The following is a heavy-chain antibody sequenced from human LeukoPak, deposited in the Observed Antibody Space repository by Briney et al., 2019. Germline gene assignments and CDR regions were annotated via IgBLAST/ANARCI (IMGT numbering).Heavy chain of an antibody. D-gene: IGHD5-12*01. J-gene: IGHJ6*02. CDR3: ARGGSGYDSFYYCGMDV. CDR2: IYYSGST. V-gene: IGHV4-59*01. Sequence: SETLSLTCTVSGGSINSYYWSWIRQPPGKGLEWIGYIYYSGSTKYNPSLKSRVTISVDTSKNQFSLKLRSVTAADTAVYYCARGGSGYDSFYYCGMDVWGQGTTVTVSS. CDR1: GGSINSYY.